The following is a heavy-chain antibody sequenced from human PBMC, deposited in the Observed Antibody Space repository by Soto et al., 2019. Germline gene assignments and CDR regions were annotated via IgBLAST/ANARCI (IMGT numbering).Heavy chain of an antibody. CDR3: AREGEMPYYYYGLDV. Sequence: QVQLVQSGAEVRKPGPSVKVSCKASGYTFTTYGISWVRQAPGQGLEWMGWISGYNGHTKYAQKFQGRVTMTTDTSTSTVYMDLRSLRSDDTAVYYCAREGEMPYYYYGLDVWDQGTTVTVSS. D-gene: IGHD3-16*01. J-gene: IGHJ6*02. CDR2: ISGYNGHT. V-gene: IGHV1-18*01. CDR1: GYTFTTYG.